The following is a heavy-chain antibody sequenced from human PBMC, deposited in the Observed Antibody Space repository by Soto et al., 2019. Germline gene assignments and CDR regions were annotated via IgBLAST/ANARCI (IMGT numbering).Heavy chain of an antibody. J-gene: IGHJ4*01. CDR2: IDSAFAA. Sequence: PGGSLRLSCSASGVTFSSSAKTWVRQPPGKGLEWVSSIDSAFAAYYSDSLKGHFTISRDNSKNTVYLQMNSLRADDTAVYYCATDQWALIHWGQGTLVTVSS. CDR1: GVTFSSSA. CDR3: ATDQWALIH. D-gene: IGHD1-26*01. V-gene: IGHV3-23*05.